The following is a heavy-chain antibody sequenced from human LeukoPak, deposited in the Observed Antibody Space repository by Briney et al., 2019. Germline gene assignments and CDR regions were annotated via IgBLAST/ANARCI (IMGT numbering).Heavy chain of an antibody. D-gene: IGHD6-19*01. Sequence: SETLSLTSTVSVGSISSYNRSCVWDRPRGRLGRIWYIDYSGSTKYSPSLKGRVTTSVDTSKNQFSLKLSSVTAADTAVYYCVRGSSGWHAAVDYWGQGTLVTVSS. CDR2: IDYSGST. V-gene: IGHV4-59*01. CDR1: VGSISSYN. CDR3: VRGSSGWHAAVDY. J-gene: IGHJ4*02.